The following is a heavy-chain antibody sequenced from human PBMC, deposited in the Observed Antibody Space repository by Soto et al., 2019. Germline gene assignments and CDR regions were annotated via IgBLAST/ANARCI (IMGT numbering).Heavy chain of an antibody. CDR2: IYWNDDK. J-gene: IGHJ1*01. D-gene: IGHD2-15*01. CDR3: AHSGGSCYPHCSDFQH. V-gene: IGHV2-5*01. Sequence: VSGPTLVNPTQTLTLTCTFSGFSLSTSGVGVGWIRQPPGEALEWLALIYWNDDKRYSPSLKSRLTITKDTSRNQVVLTMTNMDPVDTATYYCAHSGGSCYPHCSDFQHWGQGTLVTVSS. CDR1: GFSLSTSGVG.